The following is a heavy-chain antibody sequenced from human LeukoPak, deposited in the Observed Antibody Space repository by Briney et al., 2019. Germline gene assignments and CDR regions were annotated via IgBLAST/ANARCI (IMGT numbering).Heavy chain of an antibody. CDR2: INHSGST. Sequence: SETLPLTCAVYGGXFSGYYCSWIRQPPGKGLEWIGEINHSGSTNYNPSLKSRVTISVDTSKNQFSLKLSSVTAADTAVYYCARVRGKYYYDSSGYYGSGVDAFDIWGQGTMVTVSS. D-gene: IGHD3-22*01. J-gene: IGHJ3*02. V-gene: IGHV4-34*01. CDR3: ARVRGKYYYDSSGYYGSGVDAFDI. CDR1: GGXFSGYY.